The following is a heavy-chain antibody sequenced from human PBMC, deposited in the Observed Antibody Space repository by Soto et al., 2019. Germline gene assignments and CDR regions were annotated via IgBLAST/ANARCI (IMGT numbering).Heavy chain of an antibody. CDR3: ARDYYDSSVYPDY. V-gene: IGHV3-21*01. D-gene: IGHD3-22*01. CDR1: GFTFSSYS. Sequence: GGSLRLSCAASGFTFSSYSMNWVRQAPGKGLEWVSSISSSSSYIYYADSVKGRFTISRDNAKNSLYLQMNSLRAEDTTVYYCARDYYDSSVYPDYWGQGTLVTVYS. J-gene: IGHJ4*02. CDR2: ISSSSSYI.